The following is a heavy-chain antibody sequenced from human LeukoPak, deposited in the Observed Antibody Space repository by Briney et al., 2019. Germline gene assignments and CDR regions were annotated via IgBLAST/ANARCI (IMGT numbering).Heavy chain of an antibody. CDR3: ARDFADILTGYYTFAMDV. V-gene: IGHV4-4*07. CDR2: IYTSGST. CDR1: GGSFNSYY. Sequence: SETLSLTCTVSGGSFNSYYWSWIRQPAGKGLEWIGQIYTSGSTNFNTSLKSRVTMSVDTSKKQFSLKLSSVTAVDTAVFYCARDFADILTGYYTFAMDVWGQGTTVTVSS. D-gene: IGHD3-9*01. J-gene: IGHJ6*02.